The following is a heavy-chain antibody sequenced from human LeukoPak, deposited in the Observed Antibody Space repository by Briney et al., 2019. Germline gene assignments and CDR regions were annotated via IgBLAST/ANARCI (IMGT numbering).Heavy chain of an antibody. D-gene: IGHD3-9*01. Sequence: SVKVSCKLSGGTFSSYAISWVRQAPGQGLEWMGGIIPIFGPANYAQKIQGRVTITADESTSTAYMELSSLRSEDTAVYYCASAERIPEYYDILTGYLGYYYYYMDAWGKGTTVTISS. J-gene: IGHJ6*03. CDR2: IIPIFGPA. CDR3: ASAERIPEYYDILTGYLGYYYYYMDA. V-gene: IGHV1-69*13. CDR1: GGTFSSYA.